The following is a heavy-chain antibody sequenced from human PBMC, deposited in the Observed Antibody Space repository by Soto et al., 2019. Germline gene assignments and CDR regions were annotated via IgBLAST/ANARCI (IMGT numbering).Heavy chain of an antibody. CDR2: IIPIFGTA. CDR1: GGTFSSYA. CDR3: ASEVCISTSCYFDY. J-gene: IGHJ4*01. Sequence: QVQLVQSGAEVKKPGSSVKVSCKASGGTFSSYAISWVRQATGQGLEWMGGIIPIFGTANYAQKFQGSVKITADEYTSTAYMELSSLRSEDTAVYYGASEVCISTSCYFDYWGHGTLVTVAS. V-gene: IGHV1-69*01. D-gene: IGHD2-2*01.